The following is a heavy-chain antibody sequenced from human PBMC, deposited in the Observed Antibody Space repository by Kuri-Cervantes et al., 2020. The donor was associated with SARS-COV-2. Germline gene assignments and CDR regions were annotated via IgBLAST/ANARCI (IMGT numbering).Heavy chain of an antibody. V-gene: IGHV4-39*07. CDR2: INHSGST. Sequence: GSLRLSCTVSGGSISSSSYYWSWIRQPPGKGLEWIGEINHSGSTNYNPSLKSRVTISVDTSKNQFSLKLSSVTAADTAVYYCARDPRYLARGGGFGYWGQGTLVTVSS. D-gene: IGHD1-14*01. J-gene: IGHJ4*02. CDR3: ARDPRYLARGGGFGY. CDR1: GGSISSSSYY.